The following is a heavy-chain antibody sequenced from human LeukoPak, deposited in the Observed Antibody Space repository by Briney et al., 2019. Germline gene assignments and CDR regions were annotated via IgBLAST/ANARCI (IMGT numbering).Heavy chain of an antibody. Sequence: ASVKVSCKAPGYTFTGYYMHWVRQAPGQGLEWMGWINPNSGGTNYAQKFQGRVTMTRDTSISTAYMELSRLRSDDTAVYYCARGKRNGGSSHFDYWGQGTLVTVSS. J-gene: IGHJ4*02. CDR3: ARGKRNGGSSHFDY. CDR2: INPNSGGT. D-gene: IGHD2-15*01. CDR1: GYTFTGYY. V-gene: IGHV1-2*02.